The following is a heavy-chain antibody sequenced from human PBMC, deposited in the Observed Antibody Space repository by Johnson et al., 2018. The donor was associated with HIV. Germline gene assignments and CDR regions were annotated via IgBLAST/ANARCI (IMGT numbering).Heavy chain of an antibody. Sequence: VQLVESGGGLIQPGGSLKFSCALSGFIVSGNFMTWVRQAPGKGLEWVSGINWNGGSTAYADSVKGRFTISRDNSKNTLHLQMNSLRTEDTAVYYCVRGRISTVGVDLRGGGFDIWCQGTLVTVSS. V-gene: IGHV3-66*03. D-gene: IGHD2/OR15-2a*01. CDR1: GFIVSGNF. CDR2: INWNGGST. J-gene: IGHJ3*02. CDR3: VRGRISTVGVDLRGGGFDI.